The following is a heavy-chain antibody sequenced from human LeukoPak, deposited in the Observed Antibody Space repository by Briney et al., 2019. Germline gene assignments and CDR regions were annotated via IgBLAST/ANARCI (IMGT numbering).Heavy chain of an antibody. CDR3: ARVTPSAYWSGRSCYPNFDY. CDR2: IYTSGST. D-gene: IGHD2-15*01. J-gene: IGHJ4*02. V-gene: IGHV4-61*02. Sequence: SQTLSLTCTVSGGSISSGSYYWSWIRQPAGKGLEWIGRIYTSGSTNYNPSLKSRVTIPVDTSKNQFSLKLSSVTAADTAVYYCARVTPSAYWSGRSCYPNFDYWGQGTLVTVSS. CDR1: GGSISSGSYY.